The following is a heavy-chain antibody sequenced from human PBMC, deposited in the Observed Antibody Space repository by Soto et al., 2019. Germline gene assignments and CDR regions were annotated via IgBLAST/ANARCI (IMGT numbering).Heavy chain of an antibody. V-gene: IGHV4-4*02. Sequence: SETLSLTCAVSGGSISSSNWWSWVRQPPGKGLEWIGEIYHSGSTNYNPSLKSRVTISVDKSKNQFSLKLSSVTAADTAVYYCASTSITGTTGVPYYFDYWGQGTLVTXSS. D-gene: IGHD1-7*01. CDR1: GGSISSSNW. CDR3: ASTSITGTTGVPYYFDY. J-gene: IGHJ4*02. CDR2: IYHSGST.